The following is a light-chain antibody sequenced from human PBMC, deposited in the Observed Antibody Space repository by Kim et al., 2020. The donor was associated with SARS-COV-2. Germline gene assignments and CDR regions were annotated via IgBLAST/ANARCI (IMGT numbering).Light chain of an antibody. J-gene: IGKJ3*01. Sequence: EIVLTQSPGTLSLSPGERATLSCRASQRVPNTFLAWYQQRPGQAPRLLIYGASIRATDIPDRFSGSGSGTDFTLPISRLEPEDFAVYYCQQYGSAITFGPGTKVDIK. V-gene: IGKV3-20*01. CDR2: GAS. CDR3: QQYGSAIT. CDR1: QRVPNTF.